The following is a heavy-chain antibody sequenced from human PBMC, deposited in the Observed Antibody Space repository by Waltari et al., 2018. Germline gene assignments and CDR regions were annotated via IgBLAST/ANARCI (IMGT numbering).Heavy chain of an antibody. J-gene: IGHJ2*01. D-gene: IGHD3-9*01. CDR3: ARDHIADRFDWLFNYGYFDV. CDR1: GASVTTDKSH. Sequence: QVQLQESGPGLVQPSQTLSLTCTVSGASVTTDKSHWNWIRQPAGKGLEWLVRVSNTGFTTYIASLKSRVTISLDTSTHQISLNLISETAADTAVYYCARDHIADRFDWLFNYGYFDVWGRGTLVTVSS. V-gene: IGHV4-61*02. CDR2: VSNTGFT.